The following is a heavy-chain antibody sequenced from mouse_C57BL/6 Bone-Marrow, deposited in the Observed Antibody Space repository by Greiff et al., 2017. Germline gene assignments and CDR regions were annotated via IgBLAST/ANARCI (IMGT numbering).Heavy chain of an antibody. Sequence: EVKVVESVAELVRPGASVKLSCTASGFNIKNTYMHWVKQRPEQGLEWIGRIDPANGNTKYAPKFQGKATITADTSSNTAYLQLSSLTSEDTAIYYCARGYGSRAWFAYWGQGTLVTVSA. CDR1: GFNIKNTY. CDR2: IDPANGNT. CDR3: ARGYGSRAWFAY. D-gene: IGHD1-1*01. J-gene: IGHJ3*01. V-gene: IGHV14-3*01.